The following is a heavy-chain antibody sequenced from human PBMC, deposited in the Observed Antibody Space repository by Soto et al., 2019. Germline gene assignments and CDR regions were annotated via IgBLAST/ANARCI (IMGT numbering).Heavy chain of an antibody. CDR1: GFTLSHYG. D-gene: IGHD6-6*01. J-gene: IGHJ6*02. CDR3: ARQSTSYESGYYSGLDV. CDR2: IWYPGNSE. V-gene: IGHV3-33*01. Sequence: QVQLVESGGSVVQPGRSLRLSCAASGFTLSHYGMHWARQAPGKGLEWVAVIWYPGNSEHYIDSVKGRFSISRDNFKNTVYLQMNSLSDEDSAVYYCARQSTSYESGYYSGLDVWGQGTTVTVSS.